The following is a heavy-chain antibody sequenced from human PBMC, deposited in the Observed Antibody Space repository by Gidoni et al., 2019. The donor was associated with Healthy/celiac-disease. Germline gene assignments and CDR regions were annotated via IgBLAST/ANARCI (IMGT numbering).Heavy chain of an antibody. V-gene: IGHV1-2*02. J-gene: IGHJ4*02. D-gene: IGHD3-22*01. Sequence: QVQLVQSGAGVKKPGASLKVSHRASGYTFTGYYMHWVRQAPGQGLEWMGWINPNSGGTNDAQKFQGRVTMTRDTSISTAYMELSRLRSDDTAVYYCARDADDSSGYQYWGQGTLVTVSS. CDR1: GYTFTGYY. CDR2: INPNSGGT. CDR3: ARDADDSSGYQY.